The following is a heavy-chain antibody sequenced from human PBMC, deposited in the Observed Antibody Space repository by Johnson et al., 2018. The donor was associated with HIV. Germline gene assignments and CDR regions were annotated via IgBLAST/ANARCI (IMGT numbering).Heavy chain of an antibody. Sequence: QMQLVESGGGVVQPGRSLRLSCAASGFTFSSYGMHWVRQAPGKGLEWVAVISYDGSNKYYADSVKGRFTISRDNSKNTLYLQMNSLRAEDTAVYYCARDRRLREDTCDIWGQGTMVTVSS. CDR1: GFTFSSYG. D-gene: IGHD4-17*01. V-gene: IGHV3-30*03. CDR2: ISYDGSNK. J-gene: IGHJ3*02. CDR3: ARDRRLREDTCDI.